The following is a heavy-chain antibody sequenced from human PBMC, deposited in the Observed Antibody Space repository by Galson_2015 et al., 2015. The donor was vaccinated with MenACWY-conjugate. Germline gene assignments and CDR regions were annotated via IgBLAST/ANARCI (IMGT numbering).Heavy chain of an antibody. V-gene: IGHV3-74*01. CDR1: GFTFNQYW. CDR3: TKGKDGYGRFDP. Sequence: SLRLSCAASGFTFNQYWMHCVRQAPGKGLVWVSRISPDGSVTNYADSVKGRFTLSRDNGKNTLYLQMNSLRGGDTAVYYCTKGKDGYGRFDPWGQGTLVTVSS. J-gene: IGHJ5*02. D-gene: IGHD5-24*01. CDR2: ISPDGSVT.